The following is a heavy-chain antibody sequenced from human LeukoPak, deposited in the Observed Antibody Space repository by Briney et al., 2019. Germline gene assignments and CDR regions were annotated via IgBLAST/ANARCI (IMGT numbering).Heavy chain of an antibody. CDR2: IYYSGST. CDR3: ARGKSRRWLLDEYFQH. CDR1: GGSISSYY. V-gene: IGHV4-59*01. Sequence: PSETLSLTCTVSGGSISSYYWSWIRQPPGKGLEWIGYIYYSGSTNYNPSLKSRVTIPVDTSKNQFSLKLSSVTAADTAVYYCARGKSRRWLLDEYFQHWGQGTLVTVSS. J-gene: IGHJ1*01. D-gene: IGHD5-12*01.